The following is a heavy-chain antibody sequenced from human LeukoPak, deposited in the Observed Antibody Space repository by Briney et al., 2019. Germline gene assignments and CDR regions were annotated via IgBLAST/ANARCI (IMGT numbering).Heavy chain of an antibody. Sequence: SVKVSCKASGGTSSSYAISWVRQAPGQGLEWMGGIIPIFGTANYAQKFQGRVTITADESTSTAYMELSSLRSEDTAVYYCAKGGVARPFDYWGQGTLVTVSS. D-gene: IGHD3-16*01. CDR1: GGTSSSYA. CDR2: IIPIFGTA. J-gene: IGHJ4*02. V-gene: IGHV1-69*13. CDR3: AKGGVARPFDY.